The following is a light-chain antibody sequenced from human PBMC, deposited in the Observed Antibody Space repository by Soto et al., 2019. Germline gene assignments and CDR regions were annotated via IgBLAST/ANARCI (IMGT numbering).Light chain of an antibody. J-gene: IGLJ2*01. CDR3: SSYAGSNKR. Sequence: QSVLTQPPSASGSPGQSVTISCTGTSSDVGGYNYVSWYQQHPGKAPKLMIYEVSKRPSGVPDRFSGSKSGNTASLTVSGLQAEDEADYYCSSYAGSNKRFGGGTKLTV. CDR2: EVS. CDR1: SSDVGGYNY. V-gene: IGLV2-8*01.